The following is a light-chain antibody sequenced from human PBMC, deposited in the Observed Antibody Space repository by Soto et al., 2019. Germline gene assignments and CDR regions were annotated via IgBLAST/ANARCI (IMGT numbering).Light chain of an antibody. CDR1: QGIRKD. J-gene: IGKJ4*01. CDR3: LQQNSYPLT. CDR2: AVS. Sequence: DIQMTQSPSSLSASVGDRVTITCRASQGIRKDLGWYQQKPGKAPKRLIYAVSSLQSGVPSRFSGSGSGTEFTLTISSLQPEDYATYYCLQQNSYPLTFGGGTKVEIK. V-gene: IGKV1-17*01.